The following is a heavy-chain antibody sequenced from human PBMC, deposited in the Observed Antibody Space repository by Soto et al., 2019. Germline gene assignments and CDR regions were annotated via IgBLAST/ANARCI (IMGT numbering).Heavy chain of an antibody. V-gene: IGHV3-30*03. CDR2: ISYDGSNK. CDR3: AGGITIFGVVIKPMDV. J-gene: IGHJ6*02. D-gene: IGHD3-3*01. Sequence: GGSLRLSCAASGFTFSSYGMHWVRQAPGKGLEWVAVISYDGSNKYYADSVKGRFTISRDNSKNTLYLQMNSLRAEDTAVYYCAGGITIFGVVIKPMDVWGQGTTVTVSS. CDR1: GFTFSSYG.